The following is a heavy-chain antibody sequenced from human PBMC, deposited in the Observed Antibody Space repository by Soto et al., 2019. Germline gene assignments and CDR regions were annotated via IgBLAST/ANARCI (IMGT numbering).Heavy chain of an antibody. CDR1: GYTLTELS. J-gene: IGHJ6*02. CDR2: FDPEDGET. Sequence: ASVKVSCKVSGYTLTELSMHWVRQAPGKGLEWMGGFDPEDGETIYAQKFQGRVTMTEDTSTDTAYMELSSLRSEDTAVYYCATALRFLEWLPSMDVWGQGTTVTSP. V-gene: IGHV1-24*01. D-gene: IGHD3-3*01. CDR3: ATALRFLEWLPSMDV.